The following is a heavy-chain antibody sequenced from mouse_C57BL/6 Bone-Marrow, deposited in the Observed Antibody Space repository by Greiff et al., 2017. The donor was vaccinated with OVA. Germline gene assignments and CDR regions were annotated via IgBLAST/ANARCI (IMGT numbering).Heavy chain of an antibody. D-gene: IGHD1-1*01. J-gene: IGHJ1*03. CDR3: ARHHYYGSSSPYWYFDV. Sequence: EVHLVESGGGLVQPGGSLKLSCAASGFTFSDYYMYWVRQTPEKRLEWVAYISNGGGSTYYPDTVKGRFTISRDNAKNTLYLQMSRLKSEDTAMYYCARHHYYGSSSPYWYFDVWGTGTTVTVSS. CDR1: GFTFSDYY. V-gene: IGHV5-12*01. CDR2: ISNGGGST.